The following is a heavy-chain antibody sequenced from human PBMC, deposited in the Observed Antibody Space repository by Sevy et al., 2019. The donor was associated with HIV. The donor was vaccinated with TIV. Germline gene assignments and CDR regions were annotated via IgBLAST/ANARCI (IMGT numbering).Heavy chain of an antibody. D-gene: IGHD6-19*01. V-gene: IGHV3-11*01. Sequence: GGSLRLSCAASGFTFSDYYMSWIRQAPGKGLEWVSYISSSGSTIYYADSVKGRFTISRDNAKDSLYLQMNGLRAEDTAVYYCARGTGSSGWYFDYYGMDVWGQGTTVTVSS. J-gene: IGHJ6*02. CDR2: ISSSGSTI. CDR3: ARGTGSSGWYFDYYGMDV. CDR1: GFTFSDYY.